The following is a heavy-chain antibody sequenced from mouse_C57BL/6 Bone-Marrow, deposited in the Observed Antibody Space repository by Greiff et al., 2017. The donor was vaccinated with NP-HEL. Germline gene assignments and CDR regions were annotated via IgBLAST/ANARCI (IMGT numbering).Heavy chain of an antibody. Sequence: QVHVKQPGAELVKPGASVKLSCKASGYTFTSYWMHWVKQRPGRGLEWIGRIDPNSGGTKYNEKFKSKATLTVDKPSSTAYMQLSSLTSEDSAVYYCARPYYSNYVEAMDYWGQGTSVTVSS. CDR1: GYTFTSYW. CDR2: IDPNSGGT. V-gene: IGHV1-72*01. J-gene: IGHJ4*01. D-gene: IGHD2-5*01. CDR3: ARPYYSNYVEAMDY.